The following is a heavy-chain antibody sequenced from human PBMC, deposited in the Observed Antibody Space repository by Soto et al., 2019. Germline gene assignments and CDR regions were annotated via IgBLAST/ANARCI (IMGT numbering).Heavy chain of an antibody. CDR1: GVTMSYGGYS. CDR3: ARDAIRGSAAMKTY. J-gene: IGHJ4*02. Sequence: SETLSLTCSVSGVTMSYGGYSWSWIRQSPEKGLEWLGYIGHLETTYYNPSFKSRLSLSIDRTRNQFSLSLSSMTAADKAVYYCARDAIRGSAAMKTYWGLGTLVTVSS. CDR2: IGHLETT. V-gene: IGHV4-30-2*06.